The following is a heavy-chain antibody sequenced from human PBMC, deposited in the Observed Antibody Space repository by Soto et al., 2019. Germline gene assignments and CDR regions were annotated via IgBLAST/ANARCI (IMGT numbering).Heavy chain of an antibody. CDR1: GYTFTDYY. CDR3: ERIMAVATYFDP. D-gene: IGHD6-19*01. V-gene: IGHV1-2*02. J-gene: IGHJ5*02. Sequence: QVQLVQSGAEVTKPGASVRVSCKASGYTFTDYYIHWVRQAPGEGLQWMGWINPKSGGTTYAQTFQGRVTMTRDTSSNTAYLELSSLKSDDTAVYYCERIMAVATYFDPWGQGTLVSVSS. CDR2: INPKSGGT.